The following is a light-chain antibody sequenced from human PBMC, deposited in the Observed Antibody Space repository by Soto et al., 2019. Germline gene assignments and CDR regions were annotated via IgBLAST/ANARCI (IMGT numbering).Light chain of an antibody. CDR1: QSVSSK. CDR2: GAS. CDR3: QQYNNWPGT. V-gene: IGKV3-15*01. J-gene: IGKJ1*01. Sequence: IVLTESPGTLSGSPGERATLSCRASQSVSSKLAWYQQKPGQAPRLLFYGASTGATGIPARFSGSGSETEFTLSISSLQSEDFAVYYCQQYNNWPGTFGQGTKVDIK.